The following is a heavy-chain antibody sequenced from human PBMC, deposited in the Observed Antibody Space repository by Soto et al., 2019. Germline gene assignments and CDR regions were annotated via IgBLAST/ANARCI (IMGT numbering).Heavy chain of an antibody. D-gene: IGHD3-16*01. Sequence: PGESLKISCAASGFTVSSNYMSWVRQAPGKGLEWVSVIYSGGSTYYADSVKGRFTISRDNSKNTLYLQMNSLRAEDTAVYYCGRGLVFGENPWGQGTLVTVSS. CDR1: GFTVSSNY. CDR3: GRGLVFGENP. J-gene: IGHJ5*02. V-gene: IGHV3-66*01. CDR2: IYSGGST.